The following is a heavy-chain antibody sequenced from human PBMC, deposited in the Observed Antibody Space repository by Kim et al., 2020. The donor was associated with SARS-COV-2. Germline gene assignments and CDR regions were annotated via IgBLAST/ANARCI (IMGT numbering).Heavy chain of an antibody. CDR2: IKSKTDGGTI. Sequence: GGSLRLSCAASGFTFSNAWMSWVRQAPGKGLEWVGRIKSKTDGGTIDYAAPVKGRFTISRDDSKNTVYLQMNSLKTEDTAVYYCTAGLGATPFDYWGQGTLVTVSS. J-gene: IGHJ4*02. CDR3: TAGLGATPFDY. D-gene: IGHD1-26*01. CDR1: GFTFSNAW. V-gene: IGHV3-15*01.